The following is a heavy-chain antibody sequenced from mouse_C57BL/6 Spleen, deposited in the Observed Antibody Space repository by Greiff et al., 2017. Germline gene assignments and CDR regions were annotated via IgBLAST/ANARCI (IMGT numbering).Heavy chain of an antibody. CDR1: GYAFRSSW. J-gene: IGHJ1*03. CDR3: ASIPYFDV. Sequence: QVQLQQSGPELVKPGASVRISCKASGYAFRSSWMNWVKQRPGKGLEWIGRIYPGGGDTNYTGTFKGRATLTTDKSSSTAYMQLSSLTSEDSAVYFCASIPYFDVWGTGTTVTVSA. V-gene: IGHV1-82*01. CDR2: IYPGGGDT.